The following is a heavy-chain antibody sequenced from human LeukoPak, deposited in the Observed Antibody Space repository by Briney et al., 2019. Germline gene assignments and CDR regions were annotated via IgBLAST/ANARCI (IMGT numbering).Heavy chain of an antibody. CDR2: ISGSGGST. V-gene: IGHV3-23*01. J-gene: IGHJ3*02. Sequence: GGSLRLSCAASGFTFSSYAMSWVRQAPGKGLEWVSAISGSGGSTYYADSVKGRFTISRDNSKNTLYLQMNSLRAEDTAVYYCARADIKRRYYDSSAPIAGAFDIWGQGTMVTVSS. CDR3: ARADIKRRYYDSSAPIAGAFDI. CDR1: GFTFSSYA. D-gene: IGHD3-22*01.